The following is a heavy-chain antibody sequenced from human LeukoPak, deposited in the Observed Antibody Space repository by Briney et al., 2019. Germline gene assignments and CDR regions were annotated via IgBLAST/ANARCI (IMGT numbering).Heavy chain of an antibody. Sequence: ASVNVSCKASGYIFTTYFIHWVRQPPGQGLEWMGGIIPIFGTANYAQKFQGRVTITADESTSTAYMELSSLRSEDTAVYYCARVSYCGGDCYFYYYYGMDVWGQGTTVTVSS. D-gene: IGHD2-21*02. CDR1: GYIFTTYF. CDR2: IIPIFGTA. CDR3: ARVSYCGGDCYFYYYYGMDV. V-gene: IGHV1-69*13. J-gene: IGHJ6*02.